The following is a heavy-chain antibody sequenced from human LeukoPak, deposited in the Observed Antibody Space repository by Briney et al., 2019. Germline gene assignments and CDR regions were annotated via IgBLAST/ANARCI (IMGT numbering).Heavy chain of an antibody. J-gene: IGHJ4*02. CDR3: ARDRPRTYYDSSGYSFDY. CDR1: GGTFSSYA. D-gene: IGHD3-22*01. V-gene: IGHV1-69*01. Sequence: GASVKVSCKASGGTFSSYAISWVRQAPGQGLEWMGGIIPIFGTANYAQKFQGRVTITADESTSTAYMELSSLRPEDTAVYYCARDRPRTYYDSSGYSFDYWGQGTLVTVSS. CDR2: IIPIFGTA.